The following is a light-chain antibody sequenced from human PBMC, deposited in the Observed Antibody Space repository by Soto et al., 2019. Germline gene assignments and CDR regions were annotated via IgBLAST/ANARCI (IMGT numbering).Light chain of an antibody. J-gene: IGLJ1*01. CDR1: SSDVGGYNY. Sequence: QSVLTQPASVSGSPGQSITISCTGTSSDVGGYNYVSWYQQHPGKAPKLMIYEVSNRPSGLSNRFSGSKSGNTASLTISGLQAEDEADYYCSSYTSSSTLDVFGTGTKVTVL. CDR2: EVS. CDR3: SSYTSSSTLDV. V-gene: IGLV2-14*01.